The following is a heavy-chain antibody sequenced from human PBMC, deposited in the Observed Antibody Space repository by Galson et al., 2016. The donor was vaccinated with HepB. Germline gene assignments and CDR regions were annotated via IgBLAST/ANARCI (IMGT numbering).Heavy chain of an antibody. CDR1: GDSISSGGYF. CDR3: ARYHHTTLFDI. D-gene: IGHD1-14*01. J-gene: IGHJ4*02. Sequence: TLSLTCTVSGDSISSGGYFWSWIRQHPGNGLEWIAYIYYSGITNYNPSLKSRVTISVDTSKNQFSLNLSSVTAADTAVYYCARYHHTTLFDIWGQGTLVTVSS. CDR2: IYYSGIT. V-gene: IGHV4-31*03.